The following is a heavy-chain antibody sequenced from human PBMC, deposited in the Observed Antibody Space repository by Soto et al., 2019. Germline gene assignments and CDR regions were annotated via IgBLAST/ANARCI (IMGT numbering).Heavy chain of an antibody. CDR1: GYTYTNYG. CDR3: ARGGWYYYDSSGYYFLDY. CDR2: ISNYKGNT. V-gene: IGHV1-18*01. D-gene: IGHD3-22*01. Sequence: QVQLVQSGAEVRKPGASVKVSCKASGYTYTNYGISWVRQAPGQGLEWMGSISNYKGNTNYAQKLQGRVTMTTDTSTSTAYMELRSPRSDDTAVYYCARGGWYYYDSSGYYFLDYWGQGTLVTVSS. J-gene: IGHJ4*02.